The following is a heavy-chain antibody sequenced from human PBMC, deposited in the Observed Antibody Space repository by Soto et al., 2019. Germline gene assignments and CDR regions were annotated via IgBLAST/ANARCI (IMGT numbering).Heavy chain of an antibody. Sequence: GASVKVSCKASGYTFTSYGFHWGRQAPGQRLEWMGWISGHNGDTKYAQKLQGRVTMTTDTSTSTAYMELRSLRSDDTAVYYCARDISYYYDSSGYYNFDYWGQRTLVTVSS. CDR3: ARDISYYYDSSGYYNFDY. D-gene: IGHD3-22*01. J-gene: IGHJ4*02. CDR2: ISGHNGDT. CDR1: GYTFTSYG. V-gene: IGHV1-18*01.